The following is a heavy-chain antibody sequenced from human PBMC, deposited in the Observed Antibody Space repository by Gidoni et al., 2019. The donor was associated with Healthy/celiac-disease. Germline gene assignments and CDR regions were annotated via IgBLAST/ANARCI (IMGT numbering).Heavy chain of an antibody. J-gene: IGHJ4*02. CDR1: GGSISSYY. Sequence: QVQLQESGPGLVKPSETLSLTCTVSGGSISSYYWSWIRQPPGKGLEWIGYIYYSGSTNYNPSLKSRVTISVDTSKNQFSLKLSSVTAADTAVYYCARSRGAGYSYGGIDYWGQGTLVTVSS. D-gene: IGHD5-18*01. V-gene: IGHV4-59*01. CDR2: IYYSGST. CDR3: ARSRGAGYSYGGIDY.